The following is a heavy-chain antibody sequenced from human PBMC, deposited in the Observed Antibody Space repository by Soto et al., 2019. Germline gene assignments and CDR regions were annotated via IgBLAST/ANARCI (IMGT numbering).Heavy chain of an antibody. CDR1: GGSISSYY. D-gene: IGHD3-10*01. Sequence: QVQLQESGPGLVKPSETLSLTCTVSGGSISSYYWSWIRQPPGKGLGWMGYIYYSGSTNYNPSLKIRDTISVDTPKNQYSLKLSSVTAADTAVYYCARDSTIVRDGAKTYYFDYWGQGTLVTVSS. V-gene: IGHV4-59*01. CDR2: IYYSGST. CDR3: ARDSTIVRDGAKTYYFDY. J-gene: IGHJ4*02.